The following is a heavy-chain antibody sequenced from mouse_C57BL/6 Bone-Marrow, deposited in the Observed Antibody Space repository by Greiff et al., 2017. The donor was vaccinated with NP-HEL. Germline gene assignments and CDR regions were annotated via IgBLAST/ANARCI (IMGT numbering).Heavy chain of an antibody. CDR2: INPYNGGT. D-gene: IGHD2-3*01. V-gene: IGHV1-19*01. CDR3: AREEDGYYVNWYFDV. Sequence: EVQLQQSGPVLVKPGASVKMSCKASGYTFTDYYMNWVKQSHGKSLEWIGVINPYNGGTSYNQKFKGKATLTVDKSSSTAYMELNSLTSEDSAVYYCAREEDGYYVNWYFDVWGTGTTVTVSS. CDR1: GYTFTDYY. J-gene: IGHJ1*03.